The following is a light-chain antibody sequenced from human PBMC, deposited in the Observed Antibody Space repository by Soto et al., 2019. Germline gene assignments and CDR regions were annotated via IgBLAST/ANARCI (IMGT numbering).Light chain of an antibody. CDR1: QSVGNNY. J-gene: IGKJ4*01. Sequence: EIELTQSPGTLSLSPGERATLSCRASQSVGNNYLAWYQQKPGQAPRFLIYDASSRATGVPDRFSGSRAGTDFTLTISRLEPEDFAVYYCRQYGSTPLTFGGGTKVEI. CDR2: DAS. CDR3: RQYGSTPLT. V-gene: IGKV3-20*01.